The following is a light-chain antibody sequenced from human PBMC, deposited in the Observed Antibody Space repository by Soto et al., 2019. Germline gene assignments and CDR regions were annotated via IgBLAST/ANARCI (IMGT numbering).Light chain of an antibody. CDR3: QQYVNSPRWT. Sequence: EIVLAQSPGTLSLSPGERATLSSRASQTVSSSYLAWYQQKPGQAPRLLIYRASSRATGIPDRFSGSGSGTDFTLTISRLEPEDFAVYYCQQYVNSPRWTFGQGTKVDIK. V-gene: IGKV3-20*01. J-gene: IGKJ1*01. CDR2: RAS. CDR1: QTVSSSY.